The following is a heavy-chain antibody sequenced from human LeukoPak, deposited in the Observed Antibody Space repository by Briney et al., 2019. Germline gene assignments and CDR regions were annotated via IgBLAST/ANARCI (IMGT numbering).Heavy chain of an antibody. D-gene: IGHD6-19*01. CDR2: ISAYNGNT. CDR3: ARGPVDGSGWYSTPNYYFDY. Sequence: ASVKVSCKASGYTFTSYGISWVRQAPGQGLEWMGWISAYNGNTNYAQKLQGRVTMTTDTSTSTAYMELSSLRSEDTAVYYCARGPVDGSGWYSTPNYYFDYWGQGTLVTVSS. J-gene: IGHJ4*02. V-gene: IGHV1-18*01. CDR1: GYTFTSYG.